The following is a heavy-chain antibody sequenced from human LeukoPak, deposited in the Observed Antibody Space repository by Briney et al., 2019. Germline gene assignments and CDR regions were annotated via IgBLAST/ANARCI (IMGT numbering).Heavy chain of an antibody. CDR3: ARGRTTYDFWSGYYRPHGMDV. CDR2: INHSGST. D-gene: IGHD3-3*01. J-gene: IGHJ6*02. V-gene: IGHV4-34*01. CDR1: GGSFSGYY. Sequence: SETLSLTCAVYGGSFSGYYWSWIRQPPGKGLEWIGEINHSGSTNYNPSLKSRVTISVDTSKSQFSLKLSSVTAADTAVYYCARGRTTYDFWSGYYRPHGMDVWGQGTTVTVSS.